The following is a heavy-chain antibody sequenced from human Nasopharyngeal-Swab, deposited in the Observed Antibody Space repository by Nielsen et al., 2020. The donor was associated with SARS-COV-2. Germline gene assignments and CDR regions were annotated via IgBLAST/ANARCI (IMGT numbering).Heavy chain of an antibody. V-gene: IGHV3-9*01. CDR1: GFTFDDYA. J-gene: IGHJ6*02. CDR3: ATLSPTMVRGVTYDYYYGMDV. Sequence: SLKISCAASGFTFDDYAMHWVRQAPGKGLEWVSGISWNSGSIGYADSVKGRFTISRDNAKNSLYLQMNSLRAEDTALYYCATLSPTMVRGVTYDYYYGMDVWGQGTTVTVSS. CDR2: ISWNSGSI. D-gene: IGHD3-10*01.